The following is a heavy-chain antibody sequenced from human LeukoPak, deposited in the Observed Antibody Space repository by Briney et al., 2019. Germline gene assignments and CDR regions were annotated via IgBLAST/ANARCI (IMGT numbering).Heavy chain of an antibody. CDR3: TKDIRSGGTTVTPDY. V-gene: IGHV3-30*02. D-gene: IGHD4-17*01. CDR1: GFTFSSYG. J-gene: IGHJ4*02. CDR2: IRYDGSNK. Sequence: GGSLRLSCAASGFTFSSYGMHWVRQAPGKGLEWVAFIRYDGSNKYYADSVKGRFTISRDNSKNTLYLQMNSLRAEDTALYYCTKDIRSGGTTVTPDYWGQGTLVTVSS.